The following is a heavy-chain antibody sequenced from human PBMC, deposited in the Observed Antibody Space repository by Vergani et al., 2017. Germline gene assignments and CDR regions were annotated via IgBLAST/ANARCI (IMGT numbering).Heavy chain of an antibody. J-gene: IGHJ4*02. Sequence: QVQLVESGRGVVQPGGSLRLSCAASGCTFSSYGMHWVRQAPGKGLEWVAFIRYDGSNKYYADSVKARFTISRDNSKNTLFLQMNSLRAEDTAVYYCAGTGYSNGWSDYWGQGTLVTVSS. V-gene: IGHV3-30*02. CDR3: AGTGYSNGWSDY. CDR2: IRYDGSNK. CDR1: GCTFSSYG. D-gene: IGHD6-19*01.